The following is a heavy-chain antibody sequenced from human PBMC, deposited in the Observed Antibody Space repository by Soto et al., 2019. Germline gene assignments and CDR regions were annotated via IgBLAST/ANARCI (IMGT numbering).Heavy chain of an antibody. Sequence: GGSLRLSCEASGFTFSTSAMSWVRQAPGKGLEWVSTISGSGGGKYYADSVNGRFTISGDNSKNTLFLQMNSLRAEDTALYYCARNWGIFDDWGQGTLVTVSS. CDR1: GFTFSTSA. V-gene: IGHV3-23*01. J-gene: IGHJ4*02. D-gene: IGHD7-27*01. CDR2: ISGSGGGK. CDR3: ARNWGIFDD.